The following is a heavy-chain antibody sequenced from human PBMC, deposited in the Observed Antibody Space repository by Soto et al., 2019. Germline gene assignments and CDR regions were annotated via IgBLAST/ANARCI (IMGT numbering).Heavy chain of an antibody. CDR2: IHSSGTT. CDR3: ARDRIIGTSYSDY. D-gene: IGHD1-7*01. J-gene: IGHJ4*02. V-gene: IGHV4-4*07. Sequence: PSETLSLTCTVSSGSINRFYWAWMRQPAGKGLEWIGRIHSSGTTNYNPSLSSRATMSVDPSKNQFSLRLTSVTAADTAVYYCARDRIIGTSYSDYWGQGILVTVSS. CDR1: SGSINRFY.